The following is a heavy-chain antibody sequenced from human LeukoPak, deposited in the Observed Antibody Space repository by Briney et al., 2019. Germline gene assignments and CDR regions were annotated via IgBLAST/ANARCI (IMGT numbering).Heavy chain of an antibody. D-gene: IGHD3-22*01. CDR1: GGSISSYY. Sequence: SETLSLTCTVSGGSISSYYWSWIRQPPGKGLEWIGDIYYSGSTNYNPSLKSRVTISVDTSKNQFSLKLSSVTAADTAVYYCARLSRDYYDSSGYGIDYWGQGTLVTVSS. V-gene: IGHV4-59*08. J-gene: IGHJ4*02. CDR2: IYYSGST. CDR3: ARLSRDYYDSSGYGIDY.